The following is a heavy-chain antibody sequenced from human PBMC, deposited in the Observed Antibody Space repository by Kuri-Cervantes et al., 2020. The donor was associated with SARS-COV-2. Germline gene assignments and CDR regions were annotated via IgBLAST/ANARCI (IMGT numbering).Heavy chain of an antibody. J-gene: IGHJ6*02. V-gene: IGHV1-8*01. CDR1: GYTFTSYD. CDR3: ASNTMIVWYYYYGMDV. Sequence: ASVKVSCKASGYTFTSYDINWVRQATGQGLEWVGWMNPNSGNTGYAQKFQGRVTITADKSTSTAYMELSSLRSEDTAVYYCASNTMIVWYYYYGMDVWGQGTTVTVSS. CDR2: MNPNSGNT. D-gene: IGHD3-22*01.